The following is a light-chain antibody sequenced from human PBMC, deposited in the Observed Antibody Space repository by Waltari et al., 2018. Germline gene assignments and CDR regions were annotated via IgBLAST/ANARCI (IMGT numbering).Light chain of an antibody. CDR2: WAS. CDR1: RSVLCNSDNRNC. Sequence: DIVMTQSPDSLAVSLGERATINCKSSRSVLCNSDNRNCLAWYQQKPGQPPKLLTYWASTRESGIPDRFSASGSGTDFSLTITSLQAEDVAVYYCQQYSNTPLTFGGGTRVEIK. J-gene: IGKJ4*01. CDR3: QQYSNTPLT. V-gene: IGKV4-1*01.